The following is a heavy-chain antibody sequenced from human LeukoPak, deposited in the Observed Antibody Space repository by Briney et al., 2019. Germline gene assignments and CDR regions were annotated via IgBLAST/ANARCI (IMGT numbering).Heavy chain of an antibody. V-gene: IGHV4-59*01. CDR3: AHSGPTAYFDY. CDR1: GGSISSYH. D-gene: IGHD2-15*01. Sequence: KTSETLSLTCTVSGGSISSYHWNWIRQPPGKGLEWIGYIYYSGSTNYNPSLKSRVTISVDTSKNQFSLKLSSVTAADTAVYYCAHSGPTAYFDYWGQGTLVTVSS. CDR2: IYYSGST. J-gene: IGHJ4*02.